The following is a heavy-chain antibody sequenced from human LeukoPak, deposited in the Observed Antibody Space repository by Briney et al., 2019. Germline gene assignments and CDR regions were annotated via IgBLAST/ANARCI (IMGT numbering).Heavy chain of an antibody. V-gene: IGHV3-23*01. CDR3: AKDRGY. CDR1: GFTFSTYA. Sequence: GGSLRLSCAASGFTFSTYAMTWVRRAPGKGLEWVSAISGSGETTYYADSVKGRFTISRDNSKSTLYLQMNSLRAEDTAVYYCAKDRGYWGQGTLVTVSS. CDR2: ISGSGETT. J-gene: IGHJ4*02.